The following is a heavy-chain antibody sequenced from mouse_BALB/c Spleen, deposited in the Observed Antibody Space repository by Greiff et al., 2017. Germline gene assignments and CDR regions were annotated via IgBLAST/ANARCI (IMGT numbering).Heavy chain of an antibody. CDR2: ISYSGST. CDR3: ARRVDYDGFAY. Sequence: VQLKQSGPGLVKPSQSLSLTCTVTGYSITSDYAWNWIRQFPGNKLEWMGYISYSGSTSYNPSLKSRISITRDTSKNQFFLQLNSVTTEDTATYYCARRVDYDGFAYWGQGTLVTVSA. J-gene: IGHJ3*01. CDR1: GYSITSDYA. D-gene: IGHD2-4*01. V-gene: IGHV3-2*02.